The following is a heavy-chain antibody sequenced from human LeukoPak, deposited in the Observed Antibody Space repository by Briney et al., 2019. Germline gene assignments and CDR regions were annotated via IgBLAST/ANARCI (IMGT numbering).Heavy chain of an antibody. CDR2: ISGSGGST. Sequence: GGSVRLSCAASGFTFSSYAMSWVRQAPGKGLEWVSAISGSGGSTYYADSVKGRFTISRDNSKNTLYLQMNSLRAEDTAVYYCARSQGGYDFWREGGFDYWGQGTLVTVSS. V-gene: IGHV3-23*01. D-gene: IGHD3-3*01. J-gene: IGHJ4*02. CDR3: ARSQGGYDFWREGGFDY. CDR1: GFTFSSYA.